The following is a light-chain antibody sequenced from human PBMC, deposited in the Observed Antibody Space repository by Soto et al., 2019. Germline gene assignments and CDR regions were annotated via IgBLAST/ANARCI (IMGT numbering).Light chain of an antibody. CDR1: SSDVGGYSY. CDR2: EVS. V-gene: IGLV2-14*01. Sequence: QSVLTQPASVSGSPGQSITISCTGTSSDVGGYSYVSWYQQHPGKAPKLMIYEVSNRPSGVSNRFSGSKSGNTASLTVSGLQAEDEADYYCSSYAGSSNVFGTGTKVTVL. J-gene: IGLJ1*01. CDR3: SSYAGSSNV.